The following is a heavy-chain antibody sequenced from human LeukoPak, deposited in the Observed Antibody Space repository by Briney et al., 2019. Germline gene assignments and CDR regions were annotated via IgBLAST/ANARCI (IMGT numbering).Heavy chain of an antibody. D-gene: IGHD3-22*01. CDR3: AKGRITMIVVVITTGGAFDI. CDR1: GFTFSSYA. V-gene: IGHV3-23*01. Sequence: PGGSLRLSCAASGFTFSSYAMSWVRQAPGKGLEWVSPISGSGGSTYYADSVKGRFTISRDNSKNTLYLQMNSLRAKDTAVYYCAKGRITMIVVVITTGGAFDIWGQGTMVTASS. J-gene: IGHJ3*02. CDR2: ISGSGGST.